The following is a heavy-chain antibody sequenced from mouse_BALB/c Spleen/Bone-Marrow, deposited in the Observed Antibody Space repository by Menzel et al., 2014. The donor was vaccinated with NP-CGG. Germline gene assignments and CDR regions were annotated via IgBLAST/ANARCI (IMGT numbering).Heavy chain of an antibody. J-gene: IGHJ1*03. Sequence: EVNLVESGPELVKPGASVKVSCKASGYSFTDYNMYCVKQSHGKSLEWIGYIDPYNGDTTYNQKFKGKATLTVDKSSSTAFIHLNSLTSEDSAVYYCTRYYRYDYWYFDVWGTGTTVTVSS. D-gene: IGHD2-14*01. CDR3: TRYYRYDYWYFDV. V-gene: IGHV1S135*01. CDR2: IDPYNGDT. CDR1: GYSFTDYN.